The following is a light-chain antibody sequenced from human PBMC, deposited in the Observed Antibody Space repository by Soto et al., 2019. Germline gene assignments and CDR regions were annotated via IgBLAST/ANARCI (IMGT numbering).Light chain of an antibody. CDR1: QSVSNA. J-gene: IGKJ4*01. CDR2: AAS. V-gene: IGKV3-15*01. Sequence: EIVMTQSPVTLSVSPGDRVTLSCRASQSVSNAVAWYQQKYGQSPRLLIYAASTRATGVPDRFWGSGSGTDVTLTISSMQSEDFAIYYCQQYGLWGSFGGGTRVEI. CDR3: QQYGLWGS.